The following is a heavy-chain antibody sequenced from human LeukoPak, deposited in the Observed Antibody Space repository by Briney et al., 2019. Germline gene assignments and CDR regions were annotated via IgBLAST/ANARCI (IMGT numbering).Heavy chain of an antibody. J-gene: IGHJ5*02. V-gene: IGHV4-38-2*02. CDR3: ASVCSGGSCHSGHRWFDP. D-gene: IGHD2-15*01. CDR1: GYSISTGYY. CDR2: IYNSGST. Sequence: SETLSLTCTVSGYSISTGYYWGWIRQPPGKGLEWIGNIYNSGSTYYNPSLKSRVTISIDTSKNQFSLKLSSVTAADTAVYYCASVCSGGSCHSGHRWFDPWGQGTLVTVSS.